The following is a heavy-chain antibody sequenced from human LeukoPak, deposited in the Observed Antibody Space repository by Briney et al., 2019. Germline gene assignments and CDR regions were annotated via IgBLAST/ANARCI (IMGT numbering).Heavy chain of an antibody. Sequence: GGSLRLSCAASGFTYSISAMSWVRQAPGKGLEWVATTSGNSITTYYADSLKGRFTISRDASKNTLYLQMNSLRAEDTAVYFCAKDRTQGSGWYLIFDYWGQGTLVTVSS. CDR3: AKDRTQGSGWYLIFDY. CDR1: GFTYSISA. V-gene: IGHV3-23*01. CDR2: TSGNSITT. J-gene: IGHJ4*02. D-gene: IGHD6-19*01.